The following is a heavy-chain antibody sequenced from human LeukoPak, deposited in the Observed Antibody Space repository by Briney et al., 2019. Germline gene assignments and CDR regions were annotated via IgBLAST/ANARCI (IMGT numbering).Heavy chain of an antibody. CDR2: IIPILGIA. CDR1: GGTFSSYA. D-gene: IGHD6-13*01. CDR3: ARGAAAARTYYFDY. Sequence: GASVKVSCKASGGTFSSYAISWVRQAPGQGLEWMGRIIPILGIANYAQKFQGRVTITADKSTSTAYMELSSLRSEDTAVYHCARGAAAARTYYFDYWGQGTLVTVSS. J-gene: IGHJ4*02. V-gene: IGHV1-69*04.